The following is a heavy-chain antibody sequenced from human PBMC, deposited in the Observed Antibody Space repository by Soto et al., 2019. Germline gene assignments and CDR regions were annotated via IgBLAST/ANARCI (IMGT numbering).Heavy chain of an antibody. CDR3: ARGRYGDY. Sequence: QVHLVQSGAEVKKPGASVKVSCKASGYTFTSYGITWVRQAPGQGLEWMGWISAHNGNTDYAQKLQGRVIVPRDTSTSTAYMELRSLLSDDTAVYYCARGRYGDYWGQGALVTVSS. CDR2: ISAHNGNT. J-gene: IGHJ4*02. D-gene: IGHD1-1*01. CDR1: GYTFTSYG. V-gene: IGHV1-18*01.